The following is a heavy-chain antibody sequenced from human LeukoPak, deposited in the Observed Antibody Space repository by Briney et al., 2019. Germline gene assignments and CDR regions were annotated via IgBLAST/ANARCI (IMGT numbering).Heavy chain of an antibody. V-gene: IGHV3-21*06. CDR1: GFTLSSYS. D-gene: IGHD3-22*01. Sequence: GGSLRLSCAASGFTLSSYSMSWVRQAPGKGLEWVSSISSSSSYIYYADSVKGRFTISRDNAKNSLYLQMNSLRAEDTAVYYCARDWRDSSGKFPNDAFDIWGQGTMVTVSS. J-gene: IGHJ3*02. CDR3: ARDWRDSSGKFPNDAFDI. CDR2: ISSSSSYI.